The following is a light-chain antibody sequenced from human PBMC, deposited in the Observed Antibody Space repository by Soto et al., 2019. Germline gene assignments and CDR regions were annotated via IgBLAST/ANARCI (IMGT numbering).Light chain of an antibody. CDR3: AAWDDSLNGLDV. J-gene: IGLJ1*01. Sequence: QSVLTQPPSASGTPGQRVTISCSGSSSNIGSNPVNWYQQLPGTAPKLLIYNNNQWPSGVPDRFSGSKSGTSASLAISGLQSEDEADYYCAAWDDSLNGLDVFGTGTKLTVL. CDR2: NNN. CDR1: SSNIGSNP. V-gene: IGLV1-44*01.